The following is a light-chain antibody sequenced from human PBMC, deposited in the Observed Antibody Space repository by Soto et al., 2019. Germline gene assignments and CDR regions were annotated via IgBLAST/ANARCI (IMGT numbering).Light chain of an antibody. CDR1: QGISNY. CDR3: QKYNSAPRT. Sequence: IQMTQSPSSLSASVGDRVTITCRASQGISNYLAWYQQKPGKVPKLLIYAASTLQSGVPSRFSGSGTGTDFTLTISGLQPEDVATYYCQKYNSAPRTFGPGTKVEI. V-gene: IGKV1-27*01. J-gene: IGKJ3*01. CDR2: AAS.